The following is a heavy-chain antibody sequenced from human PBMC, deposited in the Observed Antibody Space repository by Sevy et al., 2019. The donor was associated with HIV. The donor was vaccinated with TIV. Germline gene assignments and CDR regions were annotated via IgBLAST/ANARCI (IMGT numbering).Heavy chain of an antibody. CDR3: AREGITMVRGTLDY. CDR1: GFTFSSYA. CDR2: ISYDGSNK. V-gene: IGHV3-30-3*01. Sequence: GGYLSLSCAASGFTFSSYAMHWVRQAPGKGLEWVVVISYDGSNKYYADSVKGRFTISRDNSKNTLYLQMNSLRAEDTAVYYCAREGITMVRGTLDYWGQGTLVTVSS. D-gene: IGHD3-10*01. J-gene: IGHJ4*02.